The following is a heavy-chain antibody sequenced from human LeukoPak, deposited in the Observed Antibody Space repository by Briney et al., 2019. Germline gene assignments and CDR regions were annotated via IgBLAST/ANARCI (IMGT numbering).Heavy chain of an antibody. CDR1: GFTLNSYA. D-gene: IGHD2-21*01. CDR2: ISGSGGST. Sequence: GGSLRLSCAASGFTLNSYAMSWVRQAPGKGLEWVSAISGSGGSTYYADSVKGRFTISRDNSKNSLYLQMNSLRAGDTAVYYCAKVKNPGMGVIYYFDYWGQGTLVTVSS. CDR3: AKVKNPGMGVIYYFDY. J-gene: IGHJ4*02. V-gene: IGHV3-23*01.